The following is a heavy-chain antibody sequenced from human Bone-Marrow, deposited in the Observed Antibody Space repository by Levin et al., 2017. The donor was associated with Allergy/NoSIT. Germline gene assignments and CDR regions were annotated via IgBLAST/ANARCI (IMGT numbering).Heavy chain of an antibody. J-gene: IGHJ5*02. CDR1: GGSISSYY. CDR3: ARARITMVRGGPSNWFDP. D-gene: IGHD3-10*01. V-gene: IGHV4-59*01. Sequence: AGGSLRLSCTVSGGSISSYYWSWIRQPPGKGLEWIGYIYYSGSTNCNPSLKSRVTISVDTSKNQFSLKLSSVTAADTAVYYCARARITMVRGGPSNWFDPWGQGTLVTVSS. CDR2: IYYSGST.